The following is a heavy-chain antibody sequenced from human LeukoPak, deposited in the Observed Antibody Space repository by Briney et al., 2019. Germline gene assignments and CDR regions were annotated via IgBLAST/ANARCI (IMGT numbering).Heavy chain of an antibody. CDR3: ARDTWIDGHDY. V-gene: IGHV3-9*01. CDR1: GFTFDDYA. J-gene: IGHJ4*02. Sequence: PGGSLRLSCAASGFTFDDYAMHWVRQAPGKGLEWVSGISWNSGSIGYADSVKGRFTISRDNSKNTLYLQMNSLRAEDTAVYYCARDTWIDGHDYWGQGTLVTVSS. D-gene: IGHD2-2*03. CDR2: ISWNSGSI.